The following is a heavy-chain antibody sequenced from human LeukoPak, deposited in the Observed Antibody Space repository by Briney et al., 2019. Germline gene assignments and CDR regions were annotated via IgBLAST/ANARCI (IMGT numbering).Heavy chain of an antibody. CDR3: ARQPDY. CDR2: INSDGSRT. CDR1: GFTFSNYW. V-gene: IGHV3-74*01. Sequence: GGSLRLSCAASGFTFSNYWMHWVRQAPGKGLVWVSHINSDGSRTNYAASVKGRFTISRDNAKNTLYLQMNSLRAEDTAVYYGARQPDYWGQGTLVTVSS. D-gene: IGHD1-14*01. J-gene: IGHJ4*02.